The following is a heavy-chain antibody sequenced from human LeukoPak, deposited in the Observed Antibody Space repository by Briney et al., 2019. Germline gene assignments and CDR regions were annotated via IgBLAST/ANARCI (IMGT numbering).Heavy chain of an antibody. CDR3: ARERRGYSYGIVYYYYMDV. CDR1: GGSISSYY. J-gene: IGHJ6*03. V-gene: IGHV4-59*01. Sequence: PSETLSLTCTVSGGSISSYYWSWIRQPPGKGLEWIGYIYYSGSTNYNPSLKSRVTISVDTSKNQFSLKLSSVTAADTAVYYCARERRGYSYGIVYYYYMDVWGKGTTVTVSS. CDR2: IYYSGST. D-gene: IGHD5-18*01.